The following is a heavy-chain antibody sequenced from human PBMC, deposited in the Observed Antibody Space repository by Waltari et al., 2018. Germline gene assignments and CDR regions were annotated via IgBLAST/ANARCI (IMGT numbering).Heavy chain of an antibody. CDR3: ARGSGNSGSPLGGIDY. D-gene: IGHD1-26*01. J-gene: IGHJ4*02. Sequence: QVQLVQSGAEVKKPGASVKVSCKASGYTFTGYYMHWVRQAPGQGLEWMGRINPNRGGTNYAQKFQGRVTMTRDTSISTAYMELSRLRSDDTAVYYCARGSGNSGSPLGGIDYWGQGTLVTVSS. V-gene: IGHV1-2*06. CDR2: INPNRGGT. CDR1: GYTFTGYY.